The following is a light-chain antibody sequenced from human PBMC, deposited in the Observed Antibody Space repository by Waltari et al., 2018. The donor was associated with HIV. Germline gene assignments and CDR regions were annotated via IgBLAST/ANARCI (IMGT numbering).Light chain of an antibody. Sequence: FMLTQPHSVSESPGKTVTISCTRSSGSIAGNYVQWFQRRPGSSPTTVIYESYFRTSGVPARFSGSIDRSSNSASLTISGLKTDDEADYYCQSYDTNKNWVFGGGTKLTVL. CDR2: ESY. CDR1: SGSIAGNY. V-gene: IGLV6-57*01. J-gene: IGLJ3*02. CDR3: QSYDTNKNWV.